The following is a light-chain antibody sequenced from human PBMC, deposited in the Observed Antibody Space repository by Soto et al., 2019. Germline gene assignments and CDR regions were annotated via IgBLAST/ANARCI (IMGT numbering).Light chain of an antibody. V-gene: IGKV3-20*01. CDR2: GAS. CDR3: QQYGSAAAWT. CDR1: QSISSSY. Sequence: EIVLTQSPGTLSLSSGERATLSCRASQSISSSYLAWYQQKPGQAPRLLIYGASKRATGIPDRFSGRGSGTDFTLTISRLESEDLAVYYCQQYGSAAAWTFGQGTKVEIK. J-gene: IGKJ1*01.